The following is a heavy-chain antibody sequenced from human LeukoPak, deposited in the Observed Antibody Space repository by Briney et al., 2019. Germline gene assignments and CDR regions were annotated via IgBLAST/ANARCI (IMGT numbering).Heavy chain of an antibody. CDR1: GGSISSYY. CDR3: ARGIVVVPAATKYYYYYMDV. D-gene: IGHD2-2*01. CDR2: IYYSGST. J-gene: IGHJ6*03. Sequence: KPSETLSLTCTVSGGSISSYYWSWIRQPPGKGLEWIGYIYYSGSTNYNPSLKSRVTISVDTSKNQFSLKLSSVTAADTAVYYCARGIVVVPAATKYYYYYMDVWGKGTTVTVSS. V-gene: IGHV4-59*01.